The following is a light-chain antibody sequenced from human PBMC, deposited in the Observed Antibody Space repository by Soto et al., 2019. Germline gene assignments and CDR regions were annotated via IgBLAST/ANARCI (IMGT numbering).Light chain of an antibody. CDR3: QQYNEWPLT. Sequence: EIVMTQSPATLSVSPGERATLSCRASQSVSNNVAWYQQKPGQAPRLLIYHAATRATGIPARVSGSGSGTEVTLTISSLQSEDVAVYYCQQYNEWPLTFGGGTKVEIK. CDR1: QSVSNN. V-gene: IGKV3-15*01. J-gene: IGKJ4*01. CDR2: HAA.